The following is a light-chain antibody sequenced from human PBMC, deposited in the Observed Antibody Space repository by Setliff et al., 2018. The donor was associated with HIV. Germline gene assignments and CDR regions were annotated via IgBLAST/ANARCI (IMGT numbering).Light chain of an antibody. Sequence: QSVLTQPASVSGSPGQSITISCTGTSSDIGGYNYVSWYQQHPGKAPKLMTYDVTSRLPGVSNRFSGSKSGNTAYLTISGLQAEDEADYYCSSYTSSSPYGFGTGTKVTVL. J-gene: IGLJ1*01. CDR1: SSDIGGYNY. CDR3: SSYTSSSPYG. V-gene: IGLV2-14*01. CDR2: DVT.